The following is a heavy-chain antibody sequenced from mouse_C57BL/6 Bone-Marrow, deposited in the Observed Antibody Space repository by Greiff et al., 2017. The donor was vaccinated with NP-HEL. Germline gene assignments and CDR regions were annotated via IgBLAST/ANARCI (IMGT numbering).Heavy chain of an antibody. J-gene: IGHJ1*03. CDR1: GFTFSSYA. D-gene: IGHD2-4*01. V-gene: IGHV5-4*01. Sequence: EVQLVESGGGLVKPGGSLKLSCAASGFTFSSYALSWVRQTPEKRLEWVATISDGGSYTYYPDNVKGRFTISRDNAKNNLYLQMSHLKSEDTAMYYCARENYDYGYFDVWGTGTTVTVSS. CDR2: ISDGGSYT. CDR3: ARENYDYGYFDV.